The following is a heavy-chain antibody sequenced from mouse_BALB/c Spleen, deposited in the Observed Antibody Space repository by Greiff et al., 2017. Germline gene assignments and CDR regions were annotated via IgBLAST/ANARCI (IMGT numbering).Heavy chain of an antibody. J-gene: IGHJ4*01. CDR3: ARRGTTVVADYYAMDY. CDR1: GYTFSSYG. CDR2: ILPGSGST. Sequence: QVQLQQSGAELMKPGASVKISCKATGYTFSSYGIEWVKQRPGHGLEWIGEILPGSGSTNYNEKFKGKATFTADTSSNTAYMQLSSLTSEDSAVYYCARRGTTVVADYYAMDYWGQGTSVTVSS. V-gene: IGHV1-9*01. D-gene: IGHD1-1*01.